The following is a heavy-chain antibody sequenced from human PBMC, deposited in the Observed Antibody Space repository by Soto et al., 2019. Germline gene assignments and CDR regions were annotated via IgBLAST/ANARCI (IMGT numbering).Heavy chain of an antibody. CDR1: GYTFTSYG. CDR2: ISAYNGNT. CDR3: ARDMEPNYDFWSGYLVGRRGNDAFDI. J-gene: IGHJ3*02. V-gene: IGHV1-18*01. Sequence: ASVKVSCKASGYTFTSYGISWVRQAPGQGLEWMGWISAYNGNTNYARKLQGRVTMTTDTSTSTAYMELRSLRSDDTAVYYCARDMEPNYDFWSGYLVGRRGNDAFDIWGQGTMVTVSS. D-gene: IGHD3-3*01.